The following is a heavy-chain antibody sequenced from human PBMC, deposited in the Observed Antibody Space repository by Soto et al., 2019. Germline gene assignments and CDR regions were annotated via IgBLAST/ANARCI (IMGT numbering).Heavy chain of an antibody. Sequence: GGSLRLSCAASGFTFSNYSFNWVRQAPGKGLEWLSYISGGSSSIYYTDSVKGRFTISRDNAKNLLYLQMNSLRADDTALYYCARGLTGTIFDYWGLGTLVSVSS. V-gene: IGHV3-48*01. J-gene: IGHJ4*02. CDR1: GFTFSNYS. CDR2: ISGGSSSI. D-gene: IGHD1-20*01. CDR3: ARGLTGTIFDY.